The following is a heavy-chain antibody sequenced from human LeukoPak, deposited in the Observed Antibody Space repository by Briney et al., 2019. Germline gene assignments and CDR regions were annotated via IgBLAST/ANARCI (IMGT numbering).Heavy chain of an antibody. CDR3: ASLVVVAANYYFDY. CDR2: INPNSGGT. Sequence: AVKVSCKASVSTFTDYFIHWVRQAPGQGLEWMGWINPNSGGTDYAQKFQGRVTMTRDTSITTAYMELSRLRSDDTAVYYCASLVVVAANYYFDYWGQGTLVTVSS. V-gene: IGHV1-2*02. CDR1: VSTFTDYF. D-gene: IGHD2-15*01. J-gene: IGHJ4*02.